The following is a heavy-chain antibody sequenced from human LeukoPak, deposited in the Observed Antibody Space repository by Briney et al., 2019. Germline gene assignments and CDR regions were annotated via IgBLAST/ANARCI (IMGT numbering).Heavy chain of an antibody. CDR1: GGTFSSYA. J-gene: IGHJ6*02. CDR3: AREGYCSSTSCYVGDPKYYYYGMDV. D-gene: IGHD2-2*01. V-gene: IGHV1-69*13. Sequence: GASVKVSCKASGGTFSSYAISWVRQAPGQGLEWMGGIIPIFGTANYAQKFQGRVTITADESTGTAYMELSSLRSEDTAVYYCAREGYCSSTSCYVGDPKYYYYGMDVWGQGTTVTVSS. CDR2: IIPIFGTA.